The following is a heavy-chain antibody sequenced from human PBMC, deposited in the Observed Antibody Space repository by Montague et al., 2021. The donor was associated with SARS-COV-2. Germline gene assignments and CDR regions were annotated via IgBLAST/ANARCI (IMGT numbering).Heavy chain of an antibody. J-gene: IGHJ4*02. CDR2: ISDSGST. Sequence: SETLSLTCTVSGGSISSFYWSWFRQPPGKGLEWIGYISDSGSTNYNPSLTSRVTMSVDTSKNQPSLKVNSVTAADTAVYYCARHYSATLPAVYWGQGTLVTVSS. CDR3: ARHYSATLPAVY. D-gene: IGHD2-15*01. V-gene: IGHV4-59*08. CDR1: GGSISSFY.